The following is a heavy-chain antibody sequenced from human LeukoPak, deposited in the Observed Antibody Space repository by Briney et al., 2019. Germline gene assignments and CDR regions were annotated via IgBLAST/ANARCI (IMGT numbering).Heavy chain of an antibody. Sequence: GGSLRLSCAASGFTFSNYWMHWVRQAPGKGLVWVSRINTDGSVTTYADSVKGRFTSSRDNAKNTLYLQMNSLRVEDTAVYYCATRGDYYYYMDVWGKGTTVTVSS. CDR2: INTDGSVT. V-gene: IGHV3-74*01. CDR1: GFTFSNYW. CDR3: ATRGDYYYYMDV. J-gene: IGHJ6*03. D-gene: IGHD3-10*01.